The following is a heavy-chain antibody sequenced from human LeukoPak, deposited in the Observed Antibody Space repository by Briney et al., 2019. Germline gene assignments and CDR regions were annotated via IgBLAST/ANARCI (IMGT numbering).Heavy chain of an antibody. J-gene: IGHJ1*01. CDR1: GGSISSSSYY. Sequence: SETLSLTCTVSGGSISSSSYYWGWIRQPPGKRLEWIGSIYYSGSTYYNPSLKSRVTISVDTSKNQFSLKLSSVTAADTAVYYCARHPRYSSGWFGDFQHWGQGTLVTVSS. CDR2: IYYSGST. CDR3: ARHPRYSSGWFGDFQH. V-gene: IGHV4-39*01. D-gene: IGHD6-19*01.